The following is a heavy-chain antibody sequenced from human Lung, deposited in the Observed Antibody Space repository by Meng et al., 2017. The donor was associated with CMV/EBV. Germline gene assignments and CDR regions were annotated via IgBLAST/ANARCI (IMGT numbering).Heavy chain of an antibody. D-gene: IGHD6-19*01. CDR2: IYHSGST. Sequence: GERPEPGPGLGKPSGTLSLPCAVSGGSISGSNWWSWVRQPPGKGLEWIGEIYHSGSTNYNPSLKSRVTISVDKSKNQFSLKLSSVTAADTAVYYCASFPPPGKQWLVTDYWGQGTLVTVSS. CDR3: ASFPPPGKQWLVTDY. J-gene: IGHJ4*02. V-gene: IGHV4-4*02. CDR1: GGSISGSNW.